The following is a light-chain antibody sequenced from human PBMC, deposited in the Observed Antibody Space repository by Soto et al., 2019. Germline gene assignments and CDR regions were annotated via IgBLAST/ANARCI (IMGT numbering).Light chain of an antibody. CDR3: SSYTSSNTHV. Sequence: QSALTQPASVSGSPGQSITISCTGTSSDVGGYNYVSWYQHHPGKAPKLMIYDVINRPSGVSNRFSGSKSGNTASLTISGLQAEDEADYYCSSYTSSNTHVFGGGTQLTVL. CDR2: DVI. V-gene: IGLV2-14*01. J-gene: IGLJ3*02. CDR1: SSDVGGYNY.